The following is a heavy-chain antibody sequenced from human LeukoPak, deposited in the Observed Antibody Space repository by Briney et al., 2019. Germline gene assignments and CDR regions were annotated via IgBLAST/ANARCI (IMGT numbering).Heavy chain of an antibody. CDR3: ARWGGTRQYYFDY. V-gene: IGHV3-33*01. Sequence: GGSLRLSCAVSGVIFSDYGFHWVRQAPGKGLEWVAVTRFDGSIKQYADSVKGRFTISRDDSKNPLYLQMNSLKSEDTAVYYCARWGGTRQYYFDYWGRGTLVTVSS. D-gene: IGHD1-1*01. J-gene: IGHJ4*02. CDR2: TRFDGSIK. CDR1: GVIFSDYG.